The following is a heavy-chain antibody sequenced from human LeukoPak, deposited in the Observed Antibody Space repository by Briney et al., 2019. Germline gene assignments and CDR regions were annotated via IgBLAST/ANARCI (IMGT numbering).Heavy chain of an antibody. V-gene: IGHV4-34*01. D-gene: IGHD6-13*01. CDR3: ARGRRHLVRSWGY. J-gene: IGHJ4*02. CDR1: GGSFTGYY. CDR2: VSHRGGT. Sequence: SETLSLTCAVYGGSFTGYYWSWIRQPPGKGLEWIGEVSHRGGTNYNPSLKSRVTISVYTSKNQSSLTLTSVTAADTDVYYCARGRRHLVRSWGYWGQGTLVTVSS.